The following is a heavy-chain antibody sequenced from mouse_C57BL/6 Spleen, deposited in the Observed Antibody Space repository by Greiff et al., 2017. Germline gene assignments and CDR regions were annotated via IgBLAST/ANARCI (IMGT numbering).Heavy chain of an antibody. Sequence: VQLQQPGAELVKPGASVKLSCKASGYTFTSYWMQWVKQRPGQGLEWIGEIDPSDSYTNYNQKFKGKATLTVDTSSSTAYMQLSSLTSEDSAVYYCAVLRNFDYWGQGTTLTVSS. CDR1: GYTFTSYW. CDR3: AVLRNFDY. CDR2: IDPSDSYT. D-gene: IGHD1-1*01. J-gene: IGHJ2*01. V-gene: IGHV1-50*01.